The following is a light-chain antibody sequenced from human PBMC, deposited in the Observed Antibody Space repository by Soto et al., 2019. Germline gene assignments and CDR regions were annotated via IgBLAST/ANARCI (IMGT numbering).Light chain of an antibody. V-gene: IGKV3-20*01. Sequence: EIVLTQSPGTLSLSPGERATLSCRASQSVSSRFLAWYQQKPGQAPRLLMYGASNRATGIPDRFSGTGSGTDFTLTISSLQSEDFAVYYCQQYDNWTMYTFGQGTKLEI. J-gene: IGKJ2*01. CDR1: QSVSSRF. CDR2: GAS. CDR3: QQYDNWTMYT.